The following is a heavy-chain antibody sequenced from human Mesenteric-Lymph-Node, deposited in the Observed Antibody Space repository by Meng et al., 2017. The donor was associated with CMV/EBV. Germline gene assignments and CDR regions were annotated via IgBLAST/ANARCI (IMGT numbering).Heavy chain of an antibody. CDR1: GFTFSSYW. J-gene: IGHJ6*02. CDR3: ARDRYSYGYYYGMDV. Sequence: GESLKISCTASGFTFSSYWMHWVRQAPGKGLVWVSRINRDGSSTAYADSVKGRFTISRDNGKNTLYLQMNSLRAEDTAVYYCARDRYSYGYYYGMDVWGQGTTVTVSS. CDR2: INRDGSST. V-gene: IGHV3-74*01. D-gene: IGHD5-18*01.